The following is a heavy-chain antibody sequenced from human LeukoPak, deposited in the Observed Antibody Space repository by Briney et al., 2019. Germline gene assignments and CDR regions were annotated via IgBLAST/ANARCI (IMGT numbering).Heavy chain of an antibody. J-gene: IGHJ4*02. V-gene: IGHV3-21*01. CDR3: VRLRRNSDTSGYYYYFDF. Sequence: GGSLSLSCAASLYIFSSFRINWFRQAPGKGLECVSSISVRSNYIYYADSVRGRFTISRDDARKSLYLQMNSLRAVDDTVFYCVRLRRNSDTSGYYYYFDFWGQGTLVTVSS. CDR1: LYIFSSFR. D-gene: IGHD3-22*01. CDR2: ISVRSNYI.